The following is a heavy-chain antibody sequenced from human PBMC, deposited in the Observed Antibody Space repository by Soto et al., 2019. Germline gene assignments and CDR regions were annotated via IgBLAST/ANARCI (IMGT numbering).Heavy chain of an antibody. V-gene: IGHV4-59*01. J-gene: IGHJ6*03. CDR1: GGSISSYY. D-gene: IGHD2-15*01. CDR3: ASAPLLDLSAQAYCSGGSCYSESYYYMDV. CDR2: IYYSGST. Sequence: SETLSLTCTVSGGSISSYYWSWIRQPPGKGLEWIGYIYYSGSTNYNPSLKSRVTISVDTSKNQFSLKLSSVTAADTAVYYCASAPLLDLSAQAYCSGGSCYSESYYYMDVWGKGTTVTVSS.